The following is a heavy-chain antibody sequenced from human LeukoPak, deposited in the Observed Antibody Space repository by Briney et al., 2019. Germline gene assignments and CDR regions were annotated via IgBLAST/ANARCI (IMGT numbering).Heavy chain of an antibody. CDR3: ARSAAAGFSYYSYYLDV. Sequence: GGSLRLSCAASEFSVGSNYMTWVRQAPGKGLEWVSLIYSGGSTYYADSVKGRFTISRDNAKNTLYLQMNSLRAEDTAVYYCARSAAAGFSYYSYYLDVWGKGTTVTIFS. D-gene: IGHD6-13*01. J-gene: IGHJ6*03. CDR1: EFSVGSNY. CDR2: IYSGGST. V-gene: IGHV3-66*01.